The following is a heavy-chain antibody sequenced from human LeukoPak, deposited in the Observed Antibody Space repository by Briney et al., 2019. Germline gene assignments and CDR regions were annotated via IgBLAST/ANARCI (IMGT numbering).Heavy chain of an antibody. V-gene: IGHV3-53*01. CDR1: GFTVSSND. J-gene: IGHJ4*02. CDR2: IYSGGRT. CDR3: AIYDSSGYYNY. D-gene: IGHD3-22*01. Sequence: GSLRLSCAASGFTVSSNDMSWVRQAPGKGLEWVSVIYSGGRTFYADSVKGRFTISRDKSKNTLYLQMNSLRAEDTAVYYCAIYDSSGYYNYWGQGTLVTVSS.